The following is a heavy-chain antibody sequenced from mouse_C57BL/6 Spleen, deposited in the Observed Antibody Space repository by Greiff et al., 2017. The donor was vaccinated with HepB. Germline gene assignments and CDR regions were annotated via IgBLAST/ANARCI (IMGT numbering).Heavy chain of an antibody. Sequence: VQLVESGPELVKPGASVKISCKASGYAFSSSWMNWVKQRPGKGLEWIGRIYPGDGDTNYNGKFQGKATLTADKSSSTAYMQLSSLTSEDSAVYFCARSGPSWFAYWGQGTLVTVSA. CDR1: GYAFSSSW. CDR3: ARSGPSWFAY. V-gene: IGHV1-82*01. CDR2: IYPGDGDT. D-gene: IGHD3-1*01. J-gene: IGHJ3*01.